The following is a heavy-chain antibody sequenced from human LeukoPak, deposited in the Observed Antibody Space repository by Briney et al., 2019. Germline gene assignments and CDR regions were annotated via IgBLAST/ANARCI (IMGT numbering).Heavy chain of an antibody. V-gene: IGHV1-18*01. CDR2: ISPYNGNT. J-gene: IGHJ4*02. CDR3: ARLGGWAYRDYLQEAFDY. CDR1: GYTFTNFG. D-gene: IGHD4-17*01. Sequence: GASVKVSCKASGYTFTNFGMSWVRQAPGQGLEWMGWISPYNGNTNYAQKVQGRVTMTTDTSTSTVYMELRSLRSDDTAVYYCARLGGWAYRDYLQEAFDYWGQGTLVTVSS.